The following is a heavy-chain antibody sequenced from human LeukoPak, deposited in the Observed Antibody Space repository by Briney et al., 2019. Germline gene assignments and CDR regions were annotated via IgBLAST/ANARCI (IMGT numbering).Heavy chain of an antibody. CDR3: ARSGGGYCSSTSCYSTPWFDP. D-gene: IGHD2-2*01. Sequence: SETLSLTCAVYGASFSGYYWSWIRQPPGKGLEWIGEINHSGSTNYNPSLKSRVTISVDTSKNQFSLKLSSVTAADTAVYYCARSGGGYCSSTSCYSTPWFDPWGQGTLVTVSS. CDR2: INHSGST. V-gene: IGHV4-34*01. CDR1: GASFSGYY. J-gene: IGHJ5*02.